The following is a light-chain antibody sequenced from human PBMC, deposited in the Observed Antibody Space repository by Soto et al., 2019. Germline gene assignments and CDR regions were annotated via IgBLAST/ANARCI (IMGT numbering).Light chain of an antibody. J-gene: IGKJ1*01. CDR2: GAS. CDR1: QIVMSNY. V-gene: IGKV3-20*01. Sequence: EIVLTQSPGTLSLSPGERATLPCRASQIVMSNYLAWYQQKPGQAPSLLIYGASARATGIPDRFAGSGSGTEFTLTISGLEPEDFAVYYCQQYGTSPLTFGQGTKVDIK. CDR3: QQYGTSPLT.